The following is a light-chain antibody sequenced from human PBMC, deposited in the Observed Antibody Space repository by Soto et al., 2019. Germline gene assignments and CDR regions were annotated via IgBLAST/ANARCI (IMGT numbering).Light chain of an antibody. CDR2: DNT. V-gene: IGLV1-40*01. J-gene: IGLJ2*01. Sequence: QSVLTQPPSVSGAPGQRVTISRTGGSSNIGAGNGVHWYLQLPETAPKLLIYDNTNRPSGVPDRFSGSKSGTSASLAITGLQAEDEADYYCQSYDSSLNGGVVFGGGTKLTVL. CDR1: SSNIGAGNG. CDR3: QSYDSSLNGGVV.